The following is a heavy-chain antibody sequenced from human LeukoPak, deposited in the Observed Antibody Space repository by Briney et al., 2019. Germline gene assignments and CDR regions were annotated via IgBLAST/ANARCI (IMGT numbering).Heavy chain of an antibody. D-gene: IGHD5-18*01. V-gene: IGHV3-30-3*01. CDR2: ISYDGSNK. CDR1: GFTFSSYA. CDR3: ARGPDTAGPGAFMDV. J-gene: IGHJ6*03. Sequence: QTGGSLRLSCEASGFTFSSYAMHWVRQAPGKGLEWVAVISYDGSNKYYADSVKGRFTISRDNSKKTLYVQMNGLRAEDTAVYYCARGPDTAGPGAFMDVWGKGTTVTVSS.